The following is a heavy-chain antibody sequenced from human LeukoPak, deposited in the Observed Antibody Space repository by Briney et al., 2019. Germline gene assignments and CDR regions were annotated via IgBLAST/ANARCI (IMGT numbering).Heavy chain of an antibody. D-gene: IGHD3-9*01. CDR1: GFTFSSYW. CDR2: IKQDGSEK. CDR3: ARDVPAGDYDILTGYYGSEYFQH. Sequence: PGGSLRLSCAASGFTFSSYWMSWVRQAPGKGLEWVANIKQDGSEKYYVDSVKGRFTISRDNAKNSLYLQMNSLRAEDTAVYYCARDVPAGDYDILTGYYGSEYFQHWGQGTLVTVSS. V-gene: IGHV3-7*03. J-gene: IGHJ1*01.